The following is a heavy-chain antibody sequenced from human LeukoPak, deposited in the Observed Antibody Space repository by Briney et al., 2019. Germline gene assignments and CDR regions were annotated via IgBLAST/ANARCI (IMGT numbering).Heavy chain of an antibody. Sequence: GESLTISGKGSGYSFTTYWIAWVRQMPGKGLEWMGIIYPGDSDTRYSPSFQGQVTISVDKSISTAYLQWSSLKASDTAMYYCARPGVPAAPFDYWGQGTLVTVSS. V-gene: IGHV5-51*01. CDR3: ARPGVPAAPFDY. CDR2: IYPGDSDT. J-gene: IGHJ4*02. D-gene: IGHD2-2*01. CDR1: GYSFTTYW.